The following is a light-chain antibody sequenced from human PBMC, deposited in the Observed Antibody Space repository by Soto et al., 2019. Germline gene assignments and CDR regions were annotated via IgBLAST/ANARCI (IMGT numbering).Light chain of an antibody. CDR2: AAS. J-gene: IGKJ3*01. Sequence: EIMMMQSPATLSVSPGERATLSCRAGQSLSSNLAWYQQKPGQPPRLLIFAASTRATGIPARFSGSGSGTEFTLTISNLQPEDFGVYYCQQYNNWPPAFGPGTRVDI. CDR1: QSLSSN. CDR3: QQYNNWPPA. V-gene: IGKV3-15*01.